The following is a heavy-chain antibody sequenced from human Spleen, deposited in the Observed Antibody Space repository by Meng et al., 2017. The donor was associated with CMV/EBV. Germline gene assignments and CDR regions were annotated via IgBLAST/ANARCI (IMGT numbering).Heavy chain of an antibody. V-gene: IGHV4-39*01. CDR2: MYYTGSP. Sequence: SETLSLTCTVSGASFSSSSPYWGWIRQPPGKGLEWIASMYYTGSPYSNPSLKSRVSISVDPTNNQFSLKLSSVTAADTAVYYCARHVLPRYGASYCDFWGQGTLVTVSS. J-gene: IGHJ4*02. D-gene: IGHD5-18*01. CDR1: GASFSSSSPY. CDR3: ARHVLPRYGASYCDF.